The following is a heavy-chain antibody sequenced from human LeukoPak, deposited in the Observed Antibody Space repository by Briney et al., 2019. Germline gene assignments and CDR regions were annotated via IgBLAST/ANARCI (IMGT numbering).Heavy chain of an antibody. CDR3: ARVGIFGVVINPHFDY. V-gene: IGHV4-31*03. D-gene: IGHD3-3*01. Sequence: SETLSLTCTVSGGSISSGGYYWSWIRQHPGKGLEWIGYIYYSGSTYYNPSLKSRVTISVDTSKNQFSLKLSSVTAADTAVYYCARVGIFGVVINPHFDYWGQGTLVTVSS. CDR1: GGSISSGGYY. CDR2: IYYSGST. J-gene: IGHJ4*02.